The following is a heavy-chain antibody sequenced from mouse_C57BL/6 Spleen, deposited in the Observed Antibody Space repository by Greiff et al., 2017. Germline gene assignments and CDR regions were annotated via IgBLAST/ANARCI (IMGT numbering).Heavy chain of an antibody. CDR1: GFTFSDFY. D-gene: IGHD2-4*01. Sequence: EVQLVESGGGLVQSGRSLRLSCATSGFTFSDFYMEWVRQAPGKGLEWIAARRNKANDYTTEYSASVKGLFIVSRDTSQSILYLQMNALRAEDTAIYYCARDETDYGWFAYWGQGTLVTVSA. CDR3: ARDETDYGWFAY. CDR2: RRNKANDYTT. J-gene: IGHJ3*01. V-gene: IGHV7-1*01.